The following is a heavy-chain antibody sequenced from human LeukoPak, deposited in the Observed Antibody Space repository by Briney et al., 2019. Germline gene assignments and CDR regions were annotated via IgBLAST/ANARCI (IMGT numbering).Heavy chain of an antibody. D-gene: IGHD6-19*01. CDR3: AREKTSGVLDP. J-gene: IGHJ5*02. Sequence: DSVKGRFTTSRDNAKNSLYLQMNGLRAEDTAVYYCAREKTSGVLDPWGQGTLVTVSS. V-gene: IGHV3-21*06.